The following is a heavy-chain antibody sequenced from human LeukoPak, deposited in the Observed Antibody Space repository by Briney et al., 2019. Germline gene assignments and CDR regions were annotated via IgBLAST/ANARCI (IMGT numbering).Heavy chain of an antibody. CDR2: IYYSGST. J-gene: IGHJ6*03. CDR1: GGSISSYY. CDR3: ARYTLPSIYDSSGYQYYYYMDV. V-gene: IGHV4-59*01. Sequence: SETLSLTCTVSGGSISSYYWSWIRQPPGKGLEWIGYIYYSGSTNYNPSLKSRVTISVDTSKNQFSLKLSSVTAADTAVYYCARYTLPSIYDSSGYQYYYYMDVWGKGTTVTVSS. D-gene: IGHD3-22*01.